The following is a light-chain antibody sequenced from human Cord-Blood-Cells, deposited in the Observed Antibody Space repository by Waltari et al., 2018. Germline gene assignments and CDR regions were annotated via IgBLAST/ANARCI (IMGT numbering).Light chain of an antibody. J-gene: IGLJ3*02. CDR1: SSDVGGYNY. CDR3: SSYTSSSTLV. V-gene: IGLV2-14*01. Sequence: QSALTQPASVSGSPGQSITISCTGTSSDVGGYNYVSWYQQHPGKAPKLMIYVVSKRPSGVSNRYPCSKSGNTASLTISGLQAEDEADYYCSSYTSSSTLVFGGGTKLTVL. CDR2: VVS.